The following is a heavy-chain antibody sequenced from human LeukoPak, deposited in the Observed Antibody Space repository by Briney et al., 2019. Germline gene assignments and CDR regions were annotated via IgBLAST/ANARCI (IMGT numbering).Heavy chain of an antibody. CDR2: ISGSGGST. Sequence: GGSLRLSCAASGFTFSSYAISWVRQAPGKGLEWVSAISGSGGSTYYADSVKGRFTISRDNSKNTLYLQMNSLRAEDTAVYQCAKGRYYHDNSDAFEIWAKGQWSPSLQ. D-gene: IGHD3-22*01. CDR1: GFTFSSYA. V-gene: IGHV3-23*01. CDR3: AKGRYYHDNSDAFEI. J-gene: IGHJ3*02.